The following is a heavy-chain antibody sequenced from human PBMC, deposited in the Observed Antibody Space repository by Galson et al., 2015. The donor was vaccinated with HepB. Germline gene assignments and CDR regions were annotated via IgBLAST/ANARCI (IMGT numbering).Heavy chain of an antibody. V-gene: IGHV3-30*18. CDR2: ISYDGSNR. CDR1: GFTFSSYG. Sequence: SLRLSCAASGFTFSSYGMHWVRQAPGKGLEWVAVISYDGSNRYYADSVKGRFTISRDNSKNTLYLQMNSLRAEDTAVYYCAKDATYYDFWSGYPKSYYYYYMDVWGKGTTVTVSS. CDR3: AKDATYYDFWSGYPKSYYYYYMDV. D-gene: IGHD3-3*01. J-gene: IGHJ6*03.